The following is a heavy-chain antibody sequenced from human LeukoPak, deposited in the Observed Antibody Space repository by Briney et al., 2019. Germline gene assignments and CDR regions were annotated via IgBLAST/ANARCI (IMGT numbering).Heavy chain of an antibody. CDR1: GFTFDDYA. J-gene: IGHJ6*02. D-gene: IGHD3-3*01. V-gene: IGHV3-9*01. Sequence: GGSLRLSCAAFGFTFDDYAMHWVRQAPGKGLEWVSGISWNSGSIGYADSVKGRFTISRDNAKNSLYLQMNSLRAEDTAVYYCARDQADFWSGYSYYGMDVWGQGTTVTVSS. CDR2: ISWNSGSI. CDR3: ARDQADFWSGYSYYGMDV.